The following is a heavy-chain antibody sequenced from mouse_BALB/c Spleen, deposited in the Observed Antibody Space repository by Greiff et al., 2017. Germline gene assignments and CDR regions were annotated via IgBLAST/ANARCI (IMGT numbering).Heavy chain of an antibody. D-gene: IGHD1-1*01. CDR3: ARGITTVGAMDY. CDR2: ISSGSSTI. V-gene: IGHV5-17*02. J-gene: IGHJ4*01. Sequence: DVMLVESGGGLVQPGGSRKLSCAASGFTFSSFGMHWVRQAPEKGLEWVAYISSGSSTIYYADTVKGRFTISRDNARNILYLQMSSLRSEDMAMYYCARGITTVGAMDYWGQGTSVTVSS. CDR1: GFTFSSFG.